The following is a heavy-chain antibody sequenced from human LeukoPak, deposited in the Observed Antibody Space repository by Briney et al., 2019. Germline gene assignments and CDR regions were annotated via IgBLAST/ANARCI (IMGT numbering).Heavy chain of an antibody. CDR2: ISAYNGNT. CDR3: ARDRARIAAARPDAFDI. CDR1: GYTFTSYG. D-gene: IGHD6-13*01. V-gene: IGHV1-18*01. J-gene: IGHJ3*02. Sequence: GASVKVSCKASGYTFTSYGISWVRQAPGQGLEWMGWISAYNGNTNYAQKLQGRVTMTTDTSTSTAYMELRSLRSDDTAVYYCARDRARIAAARPDAFDIWGQGTMVTVSS.